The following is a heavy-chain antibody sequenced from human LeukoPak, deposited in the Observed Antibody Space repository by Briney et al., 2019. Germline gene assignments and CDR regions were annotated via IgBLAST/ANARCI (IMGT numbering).Heavy chain of an antibody. CDR2: IYYSGST. D-gene: IGHD2-15*01. CDR3: ARGSNCSGGPCWFDP. J-gene: IGHJ5*02. CDR1: GGSISSYY. V-gene: IGHV4-59*01. Sequence: SETLSLTCTVSGGSISSYYWSWIRQPPGKGLEWIGYIYYSGSTNYNPSLKSRVTISVDTSKNQFSLKLSSVTAADTAVYYCARGSNCSGGPCWFDPWGQGTLVTVSS.